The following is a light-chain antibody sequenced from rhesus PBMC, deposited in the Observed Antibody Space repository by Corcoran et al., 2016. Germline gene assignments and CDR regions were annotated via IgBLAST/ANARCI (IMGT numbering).Light chain of an antibody. CDR2: DAS. J-gene: IGKJ1*01. CDR1: QDISSY. Sequence: DIQMTQSPSSLSASVGDTVTITCRASQDISSYLNWFQQKPGKAPNLLIYDASSLQSGVPSRFSGRGSGTDFTLTISSLQPEDFATYFCLHHNNYPWTFGQGTKVEIK. CDR3: LHHNNYPWT. V-gene: IGKV1-28*03.